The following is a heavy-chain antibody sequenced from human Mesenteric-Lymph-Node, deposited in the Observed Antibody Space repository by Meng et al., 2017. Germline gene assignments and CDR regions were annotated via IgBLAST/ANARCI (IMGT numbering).Heavy chain of an antibody. Sequence: GGSLRLSCVVSGLTFSSYAMSWVRQAPGKGLEWVSAISGSGGSTYYADSVKGRFTISRDNAKNSLYLQMDSLRVEDTAVYYCARRGITMVRGVIPLYYGMDVWGQGTTVTVSS. J-gene: IGHJ6*02. CDR2: ISGSGGST. V-gene: IGHV3-23*01. CDR1: GLTFSSYA. D-gene: IGHD3-10*01. CDR3: ARRGITMVRGVIPLYYGMDV.